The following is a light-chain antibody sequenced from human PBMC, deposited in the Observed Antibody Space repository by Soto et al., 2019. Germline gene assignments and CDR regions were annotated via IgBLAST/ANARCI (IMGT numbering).Light chain of an antibody. Sequence: ETVLTQSPVTLSLSPGERATLSCRASQSISTFLAWYQQKPGQAPRLLIYDASNRATDIPARFSGSGSGTDFTLTISSLEPEDFAVYYCQQRSDWPPLTFGGGTKVDIK. CDR2: DAS. J-gene: IGKJ4*01. CDR1: QSISTF. V-gene: IGKV3-11*01. CDR3: QQRSDWPPLT.